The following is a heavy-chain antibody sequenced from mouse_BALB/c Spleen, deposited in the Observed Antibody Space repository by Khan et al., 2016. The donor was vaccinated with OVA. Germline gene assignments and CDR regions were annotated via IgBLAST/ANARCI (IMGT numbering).Heavy chain of an antibody. J-gene: IGHJ2*01. V-gene: IGHV1-20*02. CDR1: GYSFTGYF. D-gene: IGHD1-1*01. Sequence: EVQLQQSGPELVKPGASVKISCKASGYSFTGYFMNWVMQSHGKSLEWIGRINPHIGETFYNQKFKDKATLTVDESSRTAHMELRSLASEDSDVYYDAGKNGGGLDYWGQGTTLTVSS. CDR2: INPHIGET. CDR3: AGKNGGGLDY.